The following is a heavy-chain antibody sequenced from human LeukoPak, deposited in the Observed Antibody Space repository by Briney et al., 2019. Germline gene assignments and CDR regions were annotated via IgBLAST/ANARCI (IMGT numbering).Heavy chain of an antibody. CDR1: GGSISSSSYY. J-gene: IGHJ4*02. CDR2: IYYSGST. V-gene: IGHV4-39*01. CDR3: ARHSFSSGYYLFDY. Sequence: SETLSLTXTVSGGSISSSSYYWGWIRQPPGKGLEWIGSIYYSGSTYYNPSLKSRVTISVDTSKNQFSLKLSSVTAADTAVYYCARHSFSSGYYLFDYWGQGTLVTVSS. D-gene: IGHD3-22*01.